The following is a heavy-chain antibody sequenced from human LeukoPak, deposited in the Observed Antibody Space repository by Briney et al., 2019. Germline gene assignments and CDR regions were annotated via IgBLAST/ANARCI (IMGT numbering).Heavy chain of an antibody. D-gene: IGHD5-18*01. CDR2: INHSGST. CDR3: ARRGETWRIQLSAPFDY. V-gene: IGHV4-39*07. Sequence: PSETLSLTCTVSGDSISSGDYYWSWIRQPPGKGLEWIGEINHSGSTNYNPSLKSRVTISVDTSKNQFSLKLSSVTAADTAVYYCARRGETWRIQLSAPFDYWGQGTLVTVSS. J-gene: IGHJ4*02. CDR1: GDSISSGDYY.